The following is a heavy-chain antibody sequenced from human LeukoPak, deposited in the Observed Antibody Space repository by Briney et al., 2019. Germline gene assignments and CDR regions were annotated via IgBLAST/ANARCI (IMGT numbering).Heavy chain of an antibody. Sequence: SVKVSCKASGGTFSSYAISWVRQAPGQGLEWMGRIIPIFGIANYAQKFQGRVTITADKSTSTAYMELSSLRSKDTAVYYCARAVVVVAATNGAFDIWGQGTMVTVSS. D-gene: IGHD2-15*01. J-gene: IGHJ3*02. CDR3: ARAVVVVAATNGAFDI. V-gene: IGHV1-69*04. CDR1: GGTFSSYA. CDR2: IIPIFGIA.